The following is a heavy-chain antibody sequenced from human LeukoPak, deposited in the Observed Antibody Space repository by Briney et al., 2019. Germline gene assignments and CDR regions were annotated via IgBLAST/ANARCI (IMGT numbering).Heavy chain of an antibody. CDR3: ARIGYSYGLRY. Sequence: ASVKVSCKASGYTFTGYYMHGVRQAPGQGLEWMGWINPNSGGTNYAQKFQGRVTMTRETPISAPYMLLSRLRSDDTAVYYCARIGYSYGLRYWGQGTLVTVSS. CDR1: GYTFTGYY. CDR2: INPNSGGT. D-gene: IGHD5-18*01. J-gene: IGHJ4*02. V-gene: IGHV1-2*02.